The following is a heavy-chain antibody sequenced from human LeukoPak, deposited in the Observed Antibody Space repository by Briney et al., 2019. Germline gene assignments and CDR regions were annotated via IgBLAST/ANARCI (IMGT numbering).Heavy chain of an antibody. CDR2: IYYSGST. CDR1: GGSISSCY. V-gene: IGHV4-59*01. D-gene: IGHD1-26*01. J-gene: IGHJ4*02. Sequence: SETLSLTCTVSGGSISSCYWSWIRQPPGKGLEWIGYIYYSGSTNYNPSLKSRVTISVDTSKNQFSLKLSSVTAADTAVYYCARGGAHYIVGATTIADYWGKGTLVTVSS. CDR3: ARGGAHYIVGATTIADY.